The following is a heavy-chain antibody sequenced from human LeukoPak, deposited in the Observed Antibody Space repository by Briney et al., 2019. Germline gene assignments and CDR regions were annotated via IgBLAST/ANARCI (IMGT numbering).Heavy chain of an antibody. Sequence: PSETLSLTCTVSGGSVSSHYWSWIRQPPGKGLEWIGYIYYSGSTYYNPSLKSRVTISVDTSKNQFSLKLSSVTAADTAVYYCARARVAAYYYYMDVWGKGTTVTVSS. J-gene: IGHJ6*03. V-gene: IGHV4-59*02. CDR3: ARARVAAYYYYMDV. CDR2: IYYSGST. CDR1: GGSVSSHY. D-gene: IGHD6-19*01.